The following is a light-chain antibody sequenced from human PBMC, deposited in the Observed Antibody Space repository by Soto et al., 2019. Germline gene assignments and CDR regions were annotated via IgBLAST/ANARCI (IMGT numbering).Light chain of an antibody. CDR3: AAWDDSLSGHVV. CDR1: SSNIGSNS. V-gene: IGLV1-44*01. Sequence: QSVLTQPPSASGTPGQRVTISCSGSSSNIGSNSVSWYQQLPGAAPKLLIYTNNQRPSGVPDRFSGSKSGTSASLAITGLQSYDEADYYCAAWDDSLSGHVVFGGGTKLTVL. CDR2: TNN. J-gene: IGLJ2*01.